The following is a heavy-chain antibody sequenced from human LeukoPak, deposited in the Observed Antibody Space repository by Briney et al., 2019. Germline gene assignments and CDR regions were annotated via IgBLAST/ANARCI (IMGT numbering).Heavy chain of an antibody. J-gene: IGHJ4*02. CDR2: ISGSGGST. CDR3: SAFLWLTGTNFDY. V-gene: IGHV3-23*01. CDR1: GFTFSSYW. Sequence: GGSLRLSCAASGFTFSSYWMSWVRQAPGKGLEWVSAISGSGGSTYYADSVKGRFTISKDNSKNTLYPQMNSLRAEDTAVYYCSAFLWLTGTNFDYWGQGTLVTVSS. D-gene: IGHD1/OR15-1a*01.